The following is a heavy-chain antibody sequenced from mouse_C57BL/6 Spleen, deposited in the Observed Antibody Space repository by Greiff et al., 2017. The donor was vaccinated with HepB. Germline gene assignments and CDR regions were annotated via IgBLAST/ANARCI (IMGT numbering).Heavy chain of an antibody. Sequence: VQLKESGAELVRPGTSVKVSCKASGYAFTNYLIEWVKQRPGQGLEWIGVINPGSGGTNYNEKFKGKATLTADKSSSTAYMQLSSLTSEDSAVYFCARLDLGGSSHYFDYWGQGTTLTVSS. J-gene: IGHJ2*01. CDR3: ARLDLGGSSHYFDY. V-gene: IGHV1-54*01. CDR2: INPGSGGT. CDR1: GYAFTNYL. D-gene: IGHD1-1*01.